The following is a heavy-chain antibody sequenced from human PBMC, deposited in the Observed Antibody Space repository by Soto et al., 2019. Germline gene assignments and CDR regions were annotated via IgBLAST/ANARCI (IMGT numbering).Heavy chain of an antibody. CDR3: TTAATTVTTIDY. J-gene: IGHJ4*02. CDR1: GFTFSNAW. Sequence: EVQLVESGGGLVKPGGSLRLSCAASGFTFSNAWMSWVRQAPEKGLEWIGRIKRETDGGTTDYAAPVKGRFTISRDDSKNTLYLQMNSLKTEDTAVYYCTTAATTVTTIDYWGQGTLVTVSS. D-gene: IGHD4-17*01. CDR2: IKRETDGGTT. V-gene: IGHV3-15*01.